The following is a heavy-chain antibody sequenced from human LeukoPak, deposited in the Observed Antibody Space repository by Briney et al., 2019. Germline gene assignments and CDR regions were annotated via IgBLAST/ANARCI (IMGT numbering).Heavy chain of an antibody. CDR2: IYSGGST. J-gene: IGHJ6*03. CDR3: ARAMTTVTLYYYMAV. V-gene: IGHV3-53*01. D-gene: IGHD4-17*01. CDR1: GFTVSSNY. Sequence: GGSLRLSCAASGFTVSSNYMSWVRQAPGKGLEWVSVIYSGGSTYYADSVKGRFTISRDNSKNTLYLQMNSLRAEDTAVYYCARAMTTVTLYYYMAVWGKGTTVTVSS.